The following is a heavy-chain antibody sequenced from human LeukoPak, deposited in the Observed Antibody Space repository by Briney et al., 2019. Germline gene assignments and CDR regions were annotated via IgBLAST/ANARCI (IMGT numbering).Heavy chain of an antibody. D-gene: IGHD6-13*01. Sequence: GGSLRLSCAASGFTFSSYSMNWVRQAPGKGLEWVSSISSSSSYIYYADSVKGRFTIPRDNAKNSLYLQMNSLRAEDTAVYYCARGDSSSWYPYYYYGMDVWGKGTTVTVSS. CDR1: GFTFSSYS. CDR3: ARGDSSSWYPYYYYGMDV. J-gene: IGHJ6*04. V-gene: IGHV3-21*01. CDR2: ISSSSSYI.